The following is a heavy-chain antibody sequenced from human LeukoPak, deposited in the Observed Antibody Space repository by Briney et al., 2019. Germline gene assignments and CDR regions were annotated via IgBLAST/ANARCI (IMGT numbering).Heavy chain of an antibody. D-gene: IGHD3-10*01. V-gene: IGHV1-2*02. CDR2: INPNSGGT. Sequence: ASVKVSCKASGYTFTGYYMYWVRQAPGQGLEWMGWINPNSGGTNYAQKFQGRVTMTRDTSISTAYMELSRLRSDDTAVYYCARGSIWFGENGMDVWGQGTTVIVSS. CDR1: GYTFTGYY. CDR3: ARGSIWFGENGMDV. J-gene: IGHJ6*02.